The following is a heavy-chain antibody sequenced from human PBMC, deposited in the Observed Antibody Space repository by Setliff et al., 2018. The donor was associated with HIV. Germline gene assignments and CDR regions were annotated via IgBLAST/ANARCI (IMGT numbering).Heavy chain of an antibody. CDR2: IYPNTGGT. Sequence: ASVKVSCKASGYTFTEYYIHWVRQAPGQGLEWMGWIYPNTGGTNYAQKCQGRVTMTRDTSISTAYMELSSLRSDDTALYYCARSTTADWGQGTMVTVSS. D-gene: IGHD4-17*01. V-gene: IGHV1-2*02. J-gene: IGHJ4*02. CDR1: GYTFTEYY. CDR3: ARSTTAD.